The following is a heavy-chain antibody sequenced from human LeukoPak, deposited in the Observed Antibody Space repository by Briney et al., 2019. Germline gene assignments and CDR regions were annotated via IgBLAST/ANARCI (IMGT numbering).Heavy chain of an antibody. J-gene: IGHJ4*02. CDR2: ISSSSSST. V-gene: IGHV3-48*04. CDR3: ARVIGSYGDSAY. D-gene: IGHD4-17*01. Sequence: GGSLRLSCAASGFTFSSFSMNWVRQAPGKGLEWISYISSSSSSTYYADSLKGRFPISRDNAKNSLYLQMNSLRAEDTAVYYCARVIGSYGDSAYWGQGTLVTVSS. CDR1: GFTFSSFS.